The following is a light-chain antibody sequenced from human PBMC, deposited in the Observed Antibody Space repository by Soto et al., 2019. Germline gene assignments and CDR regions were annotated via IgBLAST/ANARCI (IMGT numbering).Light chain of an antibody. Sequence: DIQMTQSPSTLSASVGDRVTFTCRASESISVWLVWYHQRPGKPPKLLIYKASRLESGVPSRFSGSASGTEFTLTITSLQPDDFGTYYCQQYSTSSISFGPGTRLEIK. V-gene: IGKV1-5*03. J-gene: IGKJ5*01. CDR3: QQYSTSSIS. CDR2: KAS. CDR1: ESISVW.